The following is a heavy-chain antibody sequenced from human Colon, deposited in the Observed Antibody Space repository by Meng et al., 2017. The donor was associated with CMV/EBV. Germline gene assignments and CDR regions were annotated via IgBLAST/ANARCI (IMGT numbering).Heavy chain of an antibody. V-gene: IGHV3-21*01. CDR3: ARDKSRGFLEWLLAHFDY. CDR2: ISSSSSYI. D-gene: IGHD3-3*01. CDR1: GFTFSSYA. J-gene: IGHJ4*02. Sequence: GESLKISCAASGFTFSSYAMSWVRQAPGKGLEWVSSISSSSSYIYYADSVKGRFTISRDNAKNSLYLQMNSLRAEDTAVYYCARDKSRGFLEWLLAHFDYWGQGTLVTVSS.